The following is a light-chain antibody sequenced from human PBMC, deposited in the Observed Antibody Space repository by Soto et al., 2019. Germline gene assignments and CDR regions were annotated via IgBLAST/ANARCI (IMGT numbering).Light chain of an antibody. CDR3: QQSYSTPLYT. Sequence: DIQMTQSPSSLSASVGDRVTITCRASQSISSYLNWYQQKPGKAPKLVIYAASSLQSGVPSRFSGSGSATDFTLTISSLQPDDFASYYCQQSYSTPLYTFGQWTKLEIK. CDR2: AAS. J-gene: IGKJ2*01. CDR1: QSISSY. V-gene: IGKV1-39*01.